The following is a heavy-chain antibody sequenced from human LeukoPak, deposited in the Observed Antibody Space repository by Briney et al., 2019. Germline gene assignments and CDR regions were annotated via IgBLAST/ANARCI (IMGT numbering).Heavy chain of an antibody. CDR1: GLSFSSFA. CDR2: ISGSGTST. J-gene: IGHJ4*02. CDR3: TTITVGLVRTKIDY. D-gene: IGHD3-10*01. Sequence: GGSLRLSCAASGLSFSSFAMSWVRQAPGKGLEWVSAISGSGTSTYYADSVKGRFTISRDNSKNTLYLQMNSLKTEDTAVYYCTTITVGLVRTKIDYWGQGTLVTVSS. V-gene: IGHV3-23*01.